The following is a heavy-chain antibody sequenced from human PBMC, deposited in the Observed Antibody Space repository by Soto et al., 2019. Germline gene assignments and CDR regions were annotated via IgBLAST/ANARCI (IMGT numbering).Heavy chain of an antibody. J-gene: IGHJ4*02. CDR2: IYYSGST. CDR3: ARAATYYDFWSGYYPNQEYYFDY. D-gene: IGHD3-3*01. Sequence: SETLSLTCTVSGGSISSYYWSWIRQPPGKGLEWIGYIYYSGSTNYNPSLKSRVTISVDTSKNQFSLKLSSVTAADTAVYYCARAATYYDFWSGYYPNQEYYFDYWGQGTLVTVSS. V-gene: IGHV4-59*01. CDR1: GGSISSYY.